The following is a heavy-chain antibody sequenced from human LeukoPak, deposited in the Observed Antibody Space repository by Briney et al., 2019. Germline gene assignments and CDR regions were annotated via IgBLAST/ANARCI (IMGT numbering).Heavy chain of an antibody. CDR3: ASLLGGSYWLGAFYI. V-gene: IGHV1-2*02. CDR1: GYTFTGYY. CDR2: INPNSGGT. J-gene: IGHJ3*02. D-gene: IGHD1-26*01. Sequence: ASVKVSCKASGYTFTGYYMHWVRQAPGQGLEWMGWINPNSGGTNYAQKFQGRVTMTRDTSISTAYMELSRLRSDDTAVYYCASLLGGSYWLGAFYIWGQGTMVTVSS.